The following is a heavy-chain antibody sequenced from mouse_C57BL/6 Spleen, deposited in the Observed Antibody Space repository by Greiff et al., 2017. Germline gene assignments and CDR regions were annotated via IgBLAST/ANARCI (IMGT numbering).Heavy chain of an antibody. CDR2: INPNNGGT. D-gene: IGHD2-4*01. J-gene: IGHJ2*01. Sequence: EVKLQQSGPELVKPGASVKISCKASGYTFTDYYMNWVKQSHGKSLEWIGDINPNNGGTSYNQKFKGKATLTVDKSSSTAYMELRSLTSEDSAVYYCARKWTYDYDGDFDYWGQGTTLTVSS. CDR1: GYTFTDYY. CDR3: ARKWTYDYDGDFDY. V-gene: IGHV1-26*01.